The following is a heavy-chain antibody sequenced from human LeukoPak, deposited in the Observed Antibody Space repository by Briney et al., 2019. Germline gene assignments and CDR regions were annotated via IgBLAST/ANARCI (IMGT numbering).Heavy chain of an antibody. CDR2: ISGSGGST. J-gene: IGHJ4*02. CDR1: GFTFSSDA. D-gene: IGHD3-16*01. CDR3: AKLGLRLGELGIDY. V-gene: IGHV3-23*01. Sequence: GGSLILSCAASGFTFSSDAMSWVRQAPGRGLEWVSAISGSGGSTYYADSVKGRFTISRDNSKNTLYLQMNSLSAEDTAVYYCAKLGLRLGELGIDYWGQGTLVTVSS.